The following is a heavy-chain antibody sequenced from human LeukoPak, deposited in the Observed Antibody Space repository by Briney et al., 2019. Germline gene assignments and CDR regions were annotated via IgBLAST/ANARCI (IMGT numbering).Heavy chain of an antibody. D-gene: IGHD4-23*01. J-gene: IGHJ5*02. CDR1: GGSISSSNW. CDR2: IYHSGST. Sequence: PSETLSLTCAVSGGSISSSNWWSWVRQPPGKGLEWIGEIYHSGSTNYNPSLKSRVTISVDKSKNQFSLKLSSVTAADTAVYYCARHDYGGNSAWFDPWGQGTLVTVSS. CDR3: ARHDYGGNSAWFDP. V-gene: IGHV4-4*02.